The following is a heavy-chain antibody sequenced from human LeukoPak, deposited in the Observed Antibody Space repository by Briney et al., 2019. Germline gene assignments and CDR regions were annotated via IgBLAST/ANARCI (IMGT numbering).Heavy chain of an antibody. CDR1: GCTFDDYG. Sequence: AGGSLRPSCAASGCTFDDYGMNWVRQAPGKGLEWVSGINWNGGRTGYADSVKGRFTISRDNAKNSLYLQMNSLRAEDTALYYCARDLGDYGGILPFDYWGQGTLVTVSS. CDR3: ARDLGDYGGILPFDY. D-gene: IGHD4-23*01. V-gene: IGHV3-20*04. J-gene: IGHJ4*02. CDR2: INWNGGRT.